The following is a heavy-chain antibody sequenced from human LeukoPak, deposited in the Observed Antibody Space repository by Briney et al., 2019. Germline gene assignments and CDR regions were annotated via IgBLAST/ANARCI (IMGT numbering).Heavy chain of an antibody. D-gene: IGHD2-15*01. J-gene: IGHJ4*02. CDR1: GYTFTGYY. CDR2: INPNSGGT. CDR3: AVGYCSGGSCYRFDY. Sequence: ASVKVSCKASGYTFTGYYMHWVRQAPGQGLEWMGWINPNSGGTNYAQKFQGRVTMTRDTSISTAYMELSRLRSDDTAVYYCAVGYCSGGSCYRFDYWGQGTLVTVSS. V-gene: IGHV1-2*02.